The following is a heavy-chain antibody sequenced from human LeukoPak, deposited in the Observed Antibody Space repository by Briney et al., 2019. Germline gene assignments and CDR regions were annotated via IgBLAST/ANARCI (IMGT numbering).Heavy chain of an antibody. Sequence: GGSLRLSCAASGFTFSSYEMNWVRQAPGKGLEWVSYISSSGSTIYYADSVKGRFTISRDNYKNTLSLQMSSLRSEDTALYYCAKDLNYGDLFDYWGQGTLVTVSS. J-gene: IGHJ4*02. CDR3: AKDLNYGDLFDY. CDR1: GFTFSSYE. CDR2: ISSSGSTI. D-gene: IGHD4-17*01. V-gene: IGHV3-48*03.